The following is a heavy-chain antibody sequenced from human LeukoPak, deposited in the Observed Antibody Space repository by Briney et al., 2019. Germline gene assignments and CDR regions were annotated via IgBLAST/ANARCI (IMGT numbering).Heavy chain of an antibody. Sequence: SETLSLTCTASGCSISSYYWNWIRQPPGTGLEWIGYIYYSGSTNDNPSLKSRVTISVETSKNQCSLRLSSVAAADTAVYYCARQGSLRTNYMDVWGKGTTVTVSS. V-gene: IGHV4-59*08. CDR2: IYYSGST. J-gene: IGHJ6*03. CDR3: ARQGSLRTNYMDV. CDR1: GCSISSYY. D-gene: IGHD2-2*01.